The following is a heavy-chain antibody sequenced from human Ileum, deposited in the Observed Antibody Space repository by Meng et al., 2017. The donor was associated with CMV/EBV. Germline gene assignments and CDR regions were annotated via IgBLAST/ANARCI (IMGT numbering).Heavy chain of an antibody. V-gene: IGHV3-23*01. D-gene: IGHD5-12*01. CDR2: ISGSGGST. CDR1: GFTFSSYA. J-gene: IGHJ4*02. Sequence: GESLKISWAASGFTFSSYAMSWVRQAPGKGLKWGSAISGSGGSTYYADSVKGRFPISRDNCKNTLYLQMNSLRAEDTAVYYCAKDSNIVDTIVDYWGQGTLVTVSS. CDR3: AKDSNIVDTIVDY.